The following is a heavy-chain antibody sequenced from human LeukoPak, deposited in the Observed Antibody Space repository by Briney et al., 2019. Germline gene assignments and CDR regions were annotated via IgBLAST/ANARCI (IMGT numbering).Heavy chain of an antibody. CDR3: ARAVLGVVPAAMWGYDSSGPRPYYFDY. V-gene: IGHV4-34*01. D-gene: IGHD2-2*01. J-gene: IGHJ4*02. Sequence: PSETLSLTCAVYGGSFSGYYWSWIRQPPGKGLEWIGEINHSGSTNYIPSLKSRVTISVDTSKNQFSLKLSSVTAADTAVYYCARAVLGVVPAAMWGYDSSGPRPYYFDYWGQGTLVTVSS. CDR2: INHSGST. CDR1: GGSFSGYY.